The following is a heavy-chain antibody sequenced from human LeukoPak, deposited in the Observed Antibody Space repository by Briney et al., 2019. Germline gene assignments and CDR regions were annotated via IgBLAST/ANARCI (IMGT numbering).Heavy chain of an antibody. V-gene: IGHV4-59*01. CDR2: VSDSGGT. J-gene: IGHJ4*02. CDR3: ARGRSGSYYRFDY. CDR1: GGSIRSYY. D-gene: IGHD1-26*01. Sequence: SETLSLTCTVSGGSIRSYYWSWIRQPPGKGLEWIGHVSDSGGTNFNPSLKSRVTTSVDTSKNQFSLKLSSVTAADTAVYYCARGRSGSYYRFDYWGQGTLVTVSS.